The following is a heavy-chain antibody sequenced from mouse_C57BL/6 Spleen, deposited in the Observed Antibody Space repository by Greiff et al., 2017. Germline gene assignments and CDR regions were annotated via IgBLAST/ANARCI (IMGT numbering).Heavy chain of an antibody. Sequence: QVQLQQSGAELARPGASVKMSCKASGYTFTSYTMHWVKQRSGPGLEWIGYINPSSGYIKYNQKFKDKDTLPADKSSSPAYMKLSSLTSEDSSFYYCARHYVDYGDYFDYWGQGATLADSS. CDR2: INPSSGYI. D-gene: IGHD2-13*01. J-gene: IGHJ2*01. CDR1: GYTFTSYT. CDR3: ARHYVDYGDYFDY. V-gene: IGHV1-4*01.